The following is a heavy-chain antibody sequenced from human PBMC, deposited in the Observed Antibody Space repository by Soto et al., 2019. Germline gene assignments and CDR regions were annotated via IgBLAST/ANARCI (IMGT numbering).Heavy chain of an antibody. V-gene: IGHV1-69*01. CDR2: IIPIFGTA. CDR1: GGTFSSYA. Sequence: QVQLVQSGAEVKKPGSSVKVSCKASGGTFSSYAISWVRQAPGQGREWMGGIIPIFGTANYAQKFQGRVTIPADESTSPSYMELSSQRSEDTAVYYCARGRDGYNYTFDSWGQGTLVTVSS. D-gene: IGHD5-12*01. CDR3: ARGRDGYNYTFDS. J-gene: IGHJ4*02.